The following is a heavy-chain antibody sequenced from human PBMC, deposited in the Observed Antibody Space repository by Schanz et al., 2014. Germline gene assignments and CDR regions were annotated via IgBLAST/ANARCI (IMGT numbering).Heavy chain of an antibody. J-gene: IGHJ5*02. D-gene: IGHD3-10*01. CDR3: VRDILHRVYDSGSP. V-gene: IGHV3-48*04. CDR2: VSRSTPDI. CDR1: RFTFSSYA. Sequence: VQLLESGGGLVQPGGSLRLSCAASRFTFSSYAMSWVRQAPGKGLEWVSYVSRSTPDIYYADSVKGRFTISRDNAKNSLFLHMNSLRAEDTAVYYCVRDILHRVYDSGSPWGQGTLVTVSS.